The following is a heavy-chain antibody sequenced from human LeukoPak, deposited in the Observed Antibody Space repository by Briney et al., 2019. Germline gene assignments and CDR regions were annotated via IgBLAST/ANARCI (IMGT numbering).Heavy chain of an antibody. Sequence: SGPTLVNPTQTLTLTCTFSGFSLSTSEVGVGWLRQDPRKPLERLALIYWNDDEYYSPSLKTRLTIIKDTSKNQVVLKMTNMDAVDRGTYYCARGRGSARSSLFDYWGQGTLVTVSS. CDR2: IYWNDDE. D-gene: IGHD3-3*01. V-gene: IGHV2-5*04. CDR1: GFSLSTSEVG. J-gene: IGHJ4*02. CDR3: ARGRGSARSSLFDY.